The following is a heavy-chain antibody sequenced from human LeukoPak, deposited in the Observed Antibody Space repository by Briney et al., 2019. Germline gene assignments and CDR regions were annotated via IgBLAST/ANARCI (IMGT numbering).Heavy chain of an antibody. Sequence: SETLSLTCTVSGGSISSGSYSWRWIRQPAGKGLEWIGYIYYSGSTNYNPSLKSRVTISVDTSKNQFSLKLSSVTAADAAVYYCARDRPYCSSTSCDDAFDIWGQGTMVTVSS. CDR3: ARDRPYCSSTSCDDAFDI. J-gene: IGHJ3*02. D-gene: IGHD2-2*01. CDR2: IYYSGST. CDR1: GGSISSGSYS. V-gene: IGHV4-61*10.